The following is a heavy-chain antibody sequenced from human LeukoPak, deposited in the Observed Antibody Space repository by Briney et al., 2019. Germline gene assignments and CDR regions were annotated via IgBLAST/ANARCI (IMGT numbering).Heavy chain of an antibody. CDR3: ARDQRDKSWAMPKPY. J-gene: IGHJ4*02. Sequence: GGSLGLSCAASGFTFSSYEMNWVRQAPGKGLEWVSYISSSGSTIYYADSVKGRFTISRDNAKNSLYLQMNSLRAEDTAVCYCARDQRDKSWAMPKPYWGQGTLVTVSS. V-gene: IGHV3-48*03. CDR1: GFTFSSYE. D-gene: IGHD2-2*01. CDR2: ISSSGSTI.